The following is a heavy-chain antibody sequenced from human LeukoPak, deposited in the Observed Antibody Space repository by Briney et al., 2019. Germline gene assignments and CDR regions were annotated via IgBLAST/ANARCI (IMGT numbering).Heavy chain of an antibody. CDR1: GFTFSGSA. J-gene: IGHJ4*02. CDR2: IRSKANSYET. Sequence: GGSLRLSCAASGFTFSGSAMHWVRQASGKGLEWVGRIRSKANSYETAYAASGRGRFTIYRDDSNNTGYPQMNSLRTEDTGVYYCTRIRSTEGYWGQGTLVTVSS. V-gene: IGHV3-73*01. CDR3: TRIRSTEGY. D-gene: IGHD4-17*01.